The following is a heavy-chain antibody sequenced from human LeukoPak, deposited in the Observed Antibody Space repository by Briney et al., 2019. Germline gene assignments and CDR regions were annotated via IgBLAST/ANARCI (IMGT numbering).Heavy chain of an antibody. CDR1: GFTFSSYV. V-gene: IGHV3-23*01. J-gene: IGHJ3*02. Sequence: GSLRLSCAASGFTFSSYVMSWVRQAPGKGLEWVSTIGSGGGSTFYADSVKGRFTISRDNSKNTLYLQMNSLRAEDTAVYYCAKGGRGVVRSDAFDIWGQGTMVTVSS. D-gene: IGHD3-10*01. CDR3: AKGGRGVVRSDAFDI. CDR2: IGSGGGST.